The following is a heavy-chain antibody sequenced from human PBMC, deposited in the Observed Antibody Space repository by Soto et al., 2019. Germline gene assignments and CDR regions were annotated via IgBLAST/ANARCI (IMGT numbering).Heavy chain of an antibody. CDR3: ARDEWDKVLFTVPGHDF. D-gene: IGHD5-18*01. Sequence: ASVKVSCKASGYTFTSYGISWVRQAPGQGLEWMGWISAYNGNTNYAQKLQGRVTMTTDTSTSTAYMELRSLRSDDTAVYYCARDEWDKVLFTVPGHDFWRKGPLVTVSP. CDR1: GYTFTSYG. V-gene: IGHV1-18*01. CDR2: ISAYNGNT. J-gene: IGHJ4*02.